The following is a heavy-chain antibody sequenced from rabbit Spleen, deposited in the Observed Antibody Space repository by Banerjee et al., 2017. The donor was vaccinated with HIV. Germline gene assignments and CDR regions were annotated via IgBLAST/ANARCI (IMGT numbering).Heavy chain of an antibody. CDR1: GFDFSSYG. CDR2: IDPVFGIT. CDR3: ARDGAGGSYFAL. Sequence: ELVESGGGLVQPGGSLKLSCKASGFDFSSYGVSWVRQAPGKGLEWIGYIDPVFGITYYANWVNGRFSISRENAQNTVFLQMTSLTAADTATYFCARDGAGGSYFALWGQGTLVTVS. J-gene: IGHJ4*01. V-gene: IGHV1S47*01. D-gene: IGHD8-1*01.